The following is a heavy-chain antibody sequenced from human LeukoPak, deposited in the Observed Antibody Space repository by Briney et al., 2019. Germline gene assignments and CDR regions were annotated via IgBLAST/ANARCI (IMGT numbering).Heavy chain of an antibody. V-gene: IGHV3-21*01. J-gene: IGHJ4*02. D-gene: IGHD2-21*02. CDR1: GFTVSSNY. CDR2: ISSSSSYI. Sequence: PGGSLRLSCAASGFTVSSNYMSWVRQAPGKGLEWVSSISSSSSYIYYADSVKGRFTISRDNAKNSLYLQMNSLRAEDTAVYYCARDGPDCGGDCQYDYWGQGTLVTVSS. CDR3: ARDGPDCGGDCQYDY.